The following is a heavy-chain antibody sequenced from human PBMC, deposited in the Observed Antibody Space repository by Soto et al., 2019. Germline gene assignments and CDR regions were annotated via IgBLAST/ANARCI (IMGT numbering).Heavy chain of an antibody. CDR3: AREEERRWLQFGFYYFDY. V-gene: IGHV1-69*12. CDR1: GGTFSSYA. Sequence: QVQLVQSGAEVKKPGSSVKVSCKASGGTFSSYAISWVRQAPGQGLEWMGGIFPIFGTANYAQKFQGRVTITADESTSTAYMELSSLRSEDTAVYYCAREEERRWLQFGFYYFDYWGQGTLVTVSS. CDR2: IFPIFGTA. D-gene: IGHD5-12*01. J-gene: IGHJ4*02.